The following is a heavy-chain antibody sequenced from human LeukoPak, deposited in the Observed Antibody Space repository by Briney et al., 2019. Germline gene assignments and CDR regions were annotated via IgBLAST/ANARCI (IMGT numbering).Heavy chain of an antibody. Sequence: KTGGSLRLSCAASGFTFSSYAMHWVRQAPGKGLEWVSSISSSSSYIYYADSVKGRFTISRDNAKNSLYLQMNSLRAEDTAVYYCARGSSRYGSGSSIDYWGQGTLVTVSS. V-gene: IGHV3-21*01. J-gene: IGHJ4*02. CDR1: GFTFSSYA. D-gene: IGHD3-10*01. CDR2: ISSSSSYI. CDR3: ARGSSRYGSGSSIDY.